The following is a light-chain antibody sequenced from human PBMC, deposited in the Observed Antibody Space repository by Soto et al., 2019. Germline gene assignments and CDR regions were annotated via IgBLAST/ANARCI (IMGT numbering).Light chain of an antibody. V-gene: IGLV1-40*01. Sequence: QSVLTQPPSVSGAPGQRVTISCTGSSSNIGAGYDVHWYQQLPGTAPKLLIYVNSNRPSGVPDRFSGSKSGTSASLAITGLHAEYEADYYCQSYDSSLSGYVLFGGGTKLTVL. CDR2: VNS. CDR3: QSYDSSLSGYVL. J-gene: IGLJ2*01. CDR1: SSNIGAGYD.